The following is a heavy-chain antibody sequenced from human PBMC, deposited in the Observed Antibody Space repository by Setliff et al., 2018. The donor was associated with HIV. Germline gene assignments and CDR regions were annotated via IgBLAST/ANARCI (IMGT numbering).Heavy chain of an antibody. Sequence: LRLSCAVSGFTFFDYALNWVRQAPGKGLEWVSSISSSGSYIYYADSVKGRFTISRDHATSALYLQMDSLRAEDTALYYCTRSHSTRDAFDIWGQGTMVTVSS. V-gene: IGHV3-21*01. J-gene: IGHJ3*02. D-gene: IGHD2-2*01. CDR3: TRSHSTRDAFDI. CDR2: ISSSGSYI. CDR1: GFTFFDYA.